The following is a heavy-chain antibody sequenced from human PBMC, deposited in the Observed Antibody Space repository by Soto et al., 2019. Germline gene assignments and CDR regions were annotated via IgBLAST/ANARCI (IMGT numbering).Heavy chain of an antibody. CDR3: AGRNGYCAGIDY. V-gene: IGHV4-34*02. Sequence: QVQLQQWGAGLLKPSETLSLNCVVYGGSFSGYYWRWIRQPAGKGLEWFGEVNHSGGIDYNPSLKSRVTISVDTSKNQFSLNLSSVTSSDTAGDYWAGRNGYCAGIDYVAQGNLVTVSS. CDR2: VNHSGGI. J-gene: IGHJ4*02. D-gene: IGHD3-22*01. CDR1: GGSFSGYY.